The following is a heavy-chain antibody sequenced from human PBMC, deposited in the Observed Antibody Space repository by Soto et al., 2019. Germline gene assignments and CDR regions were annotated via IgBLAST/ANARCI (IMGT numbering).Heavy chain of an antibody. D-gene: IGHD3-3*01. CDR3: AKRPCSGYYTFDY. V-gene: IGHV1-69*01. Sequence: QVQLVQSGAEVKKPGSSVKVSCKASGGTFSSYAISWVRQAPGQGLEWMGGIIPIFGTANYAQKFKGRVTITAGESSSAVCMELSRLRSEDTAVYYCAKRPCSGYYTFDYWGQGTMVTVSS. CDR1: GGTFSSYA. CDR2: IIPIFGTA. J-gene: IGHJ4*02.